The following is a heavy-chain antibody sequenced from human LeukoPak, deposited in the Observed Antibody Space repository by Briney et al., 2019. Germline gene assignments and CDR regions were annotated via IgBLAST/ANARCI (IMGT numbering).Heavy chain of an antibody. CDR3: AGRPTYDSSGYYPNWFDP. D-gene: IGHD3-22*01. V-gene: IGHV5-51*01. CDR2: IYPGDSDT. CDR1: GYSFTSYW. Sequence: GESLKISCKGSGYSFTSYWIGWVRQMPGKGLEWMGIIYPGDSDTRYSPSFQGQVTISADKSISTAYLQWSSLKASDTAMYYCAGRPTYDSSGYYPNWFDPWGQGTLVTVSS. J-gene: IGHJ5*02.